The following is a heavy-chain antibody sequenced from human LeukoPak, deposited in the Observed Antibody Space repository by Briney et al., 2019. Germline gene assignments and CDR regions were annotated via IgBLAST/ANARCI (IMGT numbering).Heavy chain of an antibody. Sequence: ASVKVSCKASGYTFTGYYMHWVRQAPGQGLEWMGWINPNSGGTNYAQKFQGRVTMTRDTSISTAYMELSRLRSDDTAVYYCASGYCSSTSCPYYYYYYMDVWGKGTTVTVSS. V-gene: IGHV1-2*02. CDR2: INPNSGGT. D-gene: IGHD2-2*01. J-gene: IGHJ6*03. CDR3: ASGYCSSTSCPYYYYYYMDV. CDR1: GYTFTGYY.